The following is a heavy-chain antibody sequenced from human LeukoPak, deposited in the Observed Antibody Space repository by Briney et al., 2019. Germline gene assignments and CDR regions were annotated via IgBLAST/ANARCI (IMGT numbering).Heavy chain of an antibody. J-gene: IGHJ6*03. Sequence: SETLSLTCTVSGGSISSHYWSWIRQPPGKGLEWIGYIYYSGSTNYNPSLKSRVTISVDTSKNQFSLKLSSVTAADTAVYYCARLGVSTVLSGYYIYYYMDVWGKGTTVTVSS. CDR1: GGSISSHY. D-gene: IGHD3-3*01. CDR3: ARLGVSTVLSGYYIYYYMDV. V-gene: IGHV4-59*08. CDR2: IYYSGST.